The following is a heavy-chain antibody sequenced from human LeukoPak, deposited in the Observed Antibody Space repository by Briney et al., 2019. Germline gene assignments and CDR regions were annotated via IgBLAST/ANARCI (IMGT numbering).Heavy chain of an antibody. V-gene: IGHV3-30-3*01. CDR3: AREHTIFGVVVNYYYYGMDV. CDR1: GFTFSSYA. D-gene: IGHD3-3*01. CDR2: ISYDGSNK. J-gene: IGHJ6*02. Sequence: GRSLRLSCAASGFTFSSYAMHWVRQAPGKGLEWVAVISYDGSNKYYADSVKGRFTISRDNSKNTLYLQMNSLRAEDTAVYYCAREHTIFGVVVNYYYYGMDVWGQGTTVTVSS.